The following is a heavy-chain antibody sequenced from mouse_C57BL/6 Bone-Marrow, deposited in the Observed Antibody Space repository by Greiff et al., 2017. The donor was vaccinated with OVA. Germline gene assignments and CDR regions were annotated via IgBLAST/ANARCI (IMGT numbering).Heavy chain of an antibody. Sequence: EVQVVESEGGLVQPGSSMKLSCTASGFTFSDYYMAWVRQVPEKGLEWVANINYDGSSTYYLDSLKSRFIISRDNAKNILYLQMSSLKSEDTATYYCARGAAQAAYYAMDYWGQGTSVTVSS. J-gene: IGHJ4*01. CDR1: GFTFSDYY. CDR2: INYDGSST. D-gene: IGHD3-2*02. CDR3: ARGAAQAAYYAMDY. V-gene: IGHV5-16*01.